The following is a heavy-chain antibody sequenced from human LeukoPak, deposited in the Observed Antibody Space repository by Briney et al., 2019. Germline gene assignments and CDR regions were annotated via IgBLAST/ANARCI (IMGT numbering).Heavy chain of an antibody. CDR1: GFTFRTYA. V-gene: IGHV3-23*01. CDR3: TKERGNSGLGN. CDR2: ISHTGDNT. J-gene: IGHJ4*02. Sequence: GGSLRLSCAASGFTFRTYAMTWVRQAPGKGLEWVSGISHTGDNTYYADSVKGRFTISRDNSKNTLYLQMNNLRVDDTALYYCTKERGNSGLGNWGQGTLVTVSS. D-gene: IGHD5-12*01.